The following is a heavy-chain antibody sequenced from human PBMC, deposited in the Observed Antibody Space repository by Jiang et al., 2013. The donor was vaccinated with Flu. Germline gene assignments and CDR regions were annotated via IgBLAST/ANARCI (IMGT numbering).Heavy chain of an antibody. Sequence: GGGLVQPGRSLRLSCAASGFTFDDYAMHWVRQAPGKGLEWVSGISWNSGSIGYADSVKGRFTISRDNAKNSLYLQMNSLRAEDTALYYCAKALSTAVSGWYYFDYWGQGTLVTVSS. V-gene: IGHV3-9*01. D-gene: IGHD6-19*01. CDR2: ISWNSGSI. J-gene: IGHJ4*02. CDR3: AKALSTAVSGWYYFDY. CDR1: GFTFDDYA.